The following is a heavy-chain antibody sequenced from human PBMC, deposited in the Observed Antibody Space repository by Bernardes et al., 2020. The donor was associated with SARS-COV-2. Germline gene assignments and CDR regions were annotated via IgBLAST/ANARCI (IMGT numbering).Heavy chain of an antibody. CDR1: GAFTTNHY. V-gene: IGHV4-59*08. CDR3: ARDFDFWSGSDYMDV. Sequence: SESLSLTCTVSGAFTTNHYWTWIRQSPGMGLEWIGYISYSGNRTYNPTLKSRVSLLIDTSRNQFSLNLDSVTAADTAVYYCARDFDFWSGSDYMDVWGKGITVTVSS. D-gene: IGHD3-3*01. J-gene: IGHJ6*03. CDR2: ISYSGNR.